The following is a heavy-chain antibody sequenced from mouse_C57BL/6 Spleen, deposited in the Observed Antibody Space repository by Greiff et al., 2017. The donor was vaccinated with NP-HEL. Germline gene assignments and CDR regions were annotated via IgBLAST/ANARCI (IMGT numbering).Heavy chain of an antibody. CDR2: ISSGGSYT. Sequence: DVQLVESGGDLVKPGGSLKLSCAASGFTFSSYGMSWVRQTPDKRLEWVATISSGGSYTYYPDSVKGRFTISRDNAKNTLYLQMSSLKSEDTAMYYCARLYDGYYFAYWGQGTLVTVSA. CDR3: ARLYDGYYFAY. CDR1: GFTFSSYG. J-gene: IGHJ3*01. D-gene: IGHD2-3*01. V-gene: IGHV5-6*01.